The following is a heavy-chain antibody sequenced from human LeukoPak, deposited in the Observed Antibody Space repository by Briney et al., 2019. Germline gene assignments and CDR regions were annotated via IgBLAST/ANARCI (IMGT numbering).Heavy chain of an antibody. Sequence: ASVTVSFKASGYTFADYYLHWVRQAPGQGLEWMGRINPNTGGTNYAQKFQGRVTMTSDTSISTAYMELSSLRSDDTAMYYCARAPMIVVVFPPRLDFWGRGTLVTVSS. CDR2: INPNTGGT. V-gene: IGHV1-2*06. CDR3: ARAPMIVVVFPPRLDF. CDR1: GYTFADYY. J-gene: IGHJ4*02. D-gene: IGHD3-22*01.